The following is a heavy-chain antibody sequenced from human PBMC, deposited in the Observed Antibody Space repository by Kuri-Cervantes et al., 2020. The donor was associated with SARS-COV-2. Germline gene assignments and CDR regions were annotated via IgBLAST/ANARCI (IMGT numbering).Heavy chain of an antibody. CDR2: IYYSGST. CDR3: ARAGDFWSGYYI. V-gene: IGHV4-39*01. CDR1: GGSISSNSYY. D-gene: IGHD3-3*01. Sequence: GSLRLSCTVPGGSISSNSYYWGWIRQPPGKGLEWIGSIYYSGSTYYNPSLKSRVTISVDTSKNQFSLKLSSVTAADTAVYYCARAGDFWSGYYIWGQGTLVTVSS. J-gene: IGHJ4*02.